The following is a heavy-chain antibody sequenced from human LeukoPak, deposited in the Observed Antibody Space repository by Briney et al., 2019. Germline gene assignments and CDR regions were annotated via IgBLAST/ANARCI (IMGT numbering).Heavy chain of an antibody. CDR3: ARDRAPRVTSTMDV. D-gene: IGHD4-11*01. Sequence: ASVKVSCKGSGYTFTGYYMHWVRQAPGQGLEWMGWTNPNTGGTKYAQDFQGRVAMTRDTSISTVYMELSRLTSDDTAVYYCARDRAPRVTSTMDVWGKGTTVTVSS. J-gene: IGHJ6*03. V-gene: IGHV1-2*02. CDR1: GYTFTGYY. CDR2: TNPNTGGT.